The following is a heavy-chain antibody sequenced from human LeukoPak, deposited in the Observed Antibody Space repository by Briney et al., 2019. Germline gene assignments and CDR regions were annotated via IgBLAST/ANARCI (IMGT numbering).Heavy chain of an antibody. CDR1: GGSISSGGYY. Sequence: SETLSLTCTVSGGSISSGGYYWSWIRQHPGKGLEWIGYIYYSGSTYYNPSLKSRVTISVDTSKNQFSLKLSSVTAADTAVYYCARDQASGWSPWYFGYWGQGTLVTVSS. V-gene: IGHV4-31*03. D-gene: IGHD6-19*01. CDR3: ARDQASGWSPWYFGY. J-gene: IGHJ4*02. CDR2: IYYSGST.